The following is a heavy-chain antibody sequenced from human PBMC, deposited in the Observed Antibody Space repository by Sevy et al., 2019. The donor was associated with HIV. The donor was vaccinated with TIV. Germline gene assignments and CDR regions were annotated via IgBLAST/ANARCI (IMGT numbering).Heavy chain of an antibody. CDR3: TNYVHY. CDR2: ISSGFSK. CDR1: GFTFNVYE. J-gene: IGHJ4*02. V-gene: IGHV3-48*03. Sequence: LSLTCAASGFTFNVYEMNWVRQAPGKGLEWVSYISSGFSKSYADSVKGRFTISRDNTKNSLYLQMNSLRAEDTAVYYCTNYVHYWGQGTLVTVSS.